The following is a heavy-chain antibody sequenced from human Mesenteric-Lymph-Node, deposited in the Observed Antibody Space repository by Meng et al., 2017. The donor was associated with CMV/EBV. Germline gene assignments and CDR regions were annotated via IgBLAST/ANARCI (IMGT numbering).Heavy chain of an antibody. CDR2: ITPTIGKP. J-gene: IGHJ4*02. Sequence: SVKVSCKASGDTFSSYTISWVRQAPGPGLEWMGGITPTIGKPNYAQKFQGRVTITTDESTSTVYMELSSLRSEDTAVYYCAREGKEGDGFQFDFWGQGTLVTVSS. CDR1: GDTFSSYT. CDR3: AREGKEGDGFQFDF. V-gene: IGHV1-69*16. D-gene: IGHD5-24*01.